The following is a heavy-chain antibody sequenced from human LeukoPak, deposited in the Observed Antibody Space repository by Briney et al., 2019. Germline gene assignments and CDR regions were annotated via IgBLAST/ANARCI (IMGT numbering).Heavy chain of an antibody. CDR1: GYTFTNYY. V-gene: IGHV1-8*03. Sequence: AXVKVSCKASGYTFTNYYINWVRQAPGQGLEWMGWMYPNSDNTDYAQEFQGRVTITRNASTSTSYMELTSLRSEDTAVYYCARGLTIFGAVNDAFDIWGQGTMVTVSS. J-gene: IGHJ3*02. CDR3: ARGLTIFGAVNDAFDI. D-gene: IGHD3-3*01. CDR2: MYPNSDNT.